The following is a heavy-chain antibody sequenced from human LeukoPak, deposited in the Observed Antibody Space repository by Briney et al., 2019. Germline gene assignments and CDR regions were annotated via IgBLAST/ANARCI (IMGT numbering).Heavy chain of an antibody. Sequence: PSETLSLTCSVSGGSISAYYWSWIRQPPGKGLEWIGYIHYSGTTNYYPSLKSRVTIALDTSKNQFSLKLNSVTAADTAVYYCARFGTSSSRFFDQWGQGTLVTVSS. D-gene: IGHD6-6*01. J-gene: IGHJ4*02. V-gene: IGHV4-59*01. CDR1: GGSISAYY. CDR2: IHYSGTT. CDR3: ARFGTSSSRFFDQ.